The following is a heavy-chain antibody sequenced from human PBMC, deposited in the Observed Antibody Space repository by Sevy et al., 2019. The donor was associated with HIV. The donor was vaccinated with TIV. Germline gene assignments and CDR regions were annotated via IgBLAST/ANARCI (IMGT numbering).Heavy chain of an antibody. D-gene: IGHD4-17*01. J-gene: IGHJ4*02. CDR2: IKPDGSEK. Sequence: GGSLRLSCVASGFTFSNYWMSWVRQAPGKGLEWVANIKPDGSEKYYVDSVKGRFTISRDNSKNTLYLQMNSLRAEDTAVYYCAKDRRDYGDYEGGDYWGQGTLVTVSS. CDR1: GFTFSNYW. CDR3: AKDRRDYGDYEGGDY. V-gene: IGHV3-7*01.